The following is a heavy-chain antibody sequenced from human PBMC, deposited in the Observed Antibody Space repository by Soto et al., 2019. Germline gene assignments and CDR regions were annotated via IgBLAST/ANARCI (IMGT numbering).Heavy chain of an antibody. CDR1: GGSISSYY. Sequence: PSETLSLTCTVSGGSISSYYWSWIRQPPGKGLEWIGYIYYSGSTNYNPSLKSRVAISVDTSKNQFSLKLSSVTAADTAVYYCARGPPYDSSTYYFDYWSQGTLVTVSS. V-gene: IGHV4-59*01. D-gene: IGHD3-22*01. J-gene: IGHJ4*02. CDR2: IYYSGST. CDR3: ARGPPYDSSTYYFDY.